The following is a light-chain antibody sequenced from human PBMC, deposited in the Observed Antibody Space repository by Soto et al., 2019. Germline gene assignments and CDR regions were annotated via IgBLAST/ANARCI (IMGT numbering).Light chain of an antibody. CDR3: QQSHTFPIT. J-gene: IGKJ5*01. Sequence: DIQMTQSPSSVSASVGDSVTITCRASRVISSWLAWYQQKPGKAPNLLIYAASNLQGGVPSRFSASGSGTDFTLTINNLQPEDFATYYCQQSHTFPITFGQGTRLEIK. CDR2: AAS. CDR1: RVISSW. V-gene: IGKV1-12*01.